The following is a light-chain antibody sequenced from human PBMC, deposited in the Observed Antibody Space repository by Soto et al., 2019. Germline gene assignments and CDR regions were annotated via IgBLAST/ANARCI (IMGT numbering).Light chain of an antibody. CDR1: SSDVGAYDY. CDR3: SSYTSGSTPYV. J-gene: IGLJ1*01. CDR2: DVT. V-gene: IGLV2-14*03. Sequence: QSALTQPASVSGSPGQSITISCTGTSSDVGAYDYVSWYQQYPGKAPKLMIYDVTDRPSGVSDRFFGSKSGNTASLTISGLQAEYEADYYCSSYTSGSTPYVFGTGTKVTVL.